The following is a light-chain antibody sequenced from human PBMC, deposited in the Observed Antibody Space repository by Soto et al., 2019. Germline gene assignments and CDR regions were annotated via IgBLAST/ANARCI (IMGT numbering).Light chain of an antibody. CDR2: EVD. CDR3: TSYATGDTFP. CDR1: SSDVGEENY. V-gene: IGLV2-8*01. J-gene: IGLJ2*01. Sequence: QSVLTQPPSASGSPGQSVTITCSGTSSDVGEENYVSWYQQHPGKVPKLLIYEVDKRPSGVPDRFSGSKSGNTASLTVSGLQAEDEADYYCTSYATGDTFPFGGGTKLTVL.